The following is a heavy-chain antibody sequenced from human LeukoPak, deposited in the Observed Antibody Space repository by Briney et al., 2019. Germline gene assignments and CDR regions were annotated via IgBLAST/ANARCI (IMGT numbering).Heavy chain of an antibody. CDR2: IIPIFGTA. CDR3: ARGRKGYDILTGYYTFDY. D-gene: IGHD3-9*01. V-gene: IGHV1-69*13. Sequence: ASVKVSCKASGGTFSSYAISWVRQAPGQGLEWMGGIIPIFGTATYAQKFQGRVTITAGESTSTAYMELSSLRSEDTAVYYCARGRKGYDILTGYYTFDYWGQGTLVTVSS. CDR1: GGTFSSYA. J-gene: IGHJ4*02.